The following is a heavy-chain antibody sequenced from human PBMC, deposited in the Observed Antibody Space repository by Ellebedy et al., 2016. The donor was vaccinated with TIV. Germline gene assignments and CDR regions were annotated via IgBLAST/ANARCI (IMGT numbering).Heavy chain of an antibody. Sequence: GESLKISCAASGLSLSNFGMNWVRQAPGKGLEWVSIMDAGGNTHYPDPVKGRFTVSRDNSKNTLYLQMNSLRAEDTAVYYCAGGTYWGQGTLVTVSS. CDR3: AGGTY. J-gene: IGHJ4*02. CDR2: MDAGGNT. V-gene: IGHV3-53*01. CDR1: GLSLSNFG.